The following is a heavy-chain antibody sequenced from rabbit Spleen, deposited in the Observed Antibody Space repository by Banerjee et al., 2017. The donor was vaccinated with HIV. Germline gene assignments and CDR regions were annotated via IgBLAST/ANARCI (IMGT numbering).Heavy chain of an antibody. V-gene: IGHV1S40*01. CDR2: IYAGNSGST. CDR1: GFSFNSGYD. Sequence: QSLEESGGGLVKPGASLTLTCKASGFSFNSGYDMCWVRQAPGKGLEWIACIYAGNSGSTYSATWVKGRFTISKTSSTTVTLQMTSLTAADTATYFCARDSGTSFSTYGMDLWGPGTLVTVS. D-gene: IGHD8-1*01. J-gene: IGHJ6*01. CDR3: ARDSGTSFSTYGMDL.